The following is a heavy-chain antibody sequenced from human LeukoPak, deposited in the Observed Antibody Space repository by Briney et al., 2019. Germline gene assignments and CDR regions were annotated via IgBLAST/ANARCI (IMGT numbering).Heavy chain of an antibody. CDR3: AKVPRITMIVVVTPDY. J-gene: IGHJ4*02. CDR2: ISGSGGST. CDR1: GVTFSSYA. V-gene: IGHV3-23*01. D-gene: IGHD3-22*01. Sequence: QAGGSLRLSCAASGVTFSSYAMSWVRQAPGKGLEWVSAISGSGGSTYYADSVKGRFTISRDNSKNTLYLQMNSLRAEDTAVYSCAKVPRITMIVVVTPDYWGQGTLVTVSS.